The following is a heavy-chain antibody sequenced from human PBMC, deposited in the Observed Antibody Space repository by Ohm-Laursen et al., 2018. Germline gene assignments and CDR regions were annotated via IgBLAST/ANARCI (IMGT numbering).Heavy chain of an antibody. CDR2: IYYSGRT. CDR1: GGSTSNYY. D-gene: IGHD2-2*01. J-gene: IGHJ4*02. Sequence: GTLSLTCTVSGGSTSNYYWSWIRQPPGKGLEWIGYIYYSGRTNYNPSLKSRVTISVDTSKNQYSLRLNSVTAADTAVYYCARGGSGPAAAWYSWGQGTLVTVSS. V-gene: IGHV4-59*01. CDR3: ARGGSGPAAAWYS.